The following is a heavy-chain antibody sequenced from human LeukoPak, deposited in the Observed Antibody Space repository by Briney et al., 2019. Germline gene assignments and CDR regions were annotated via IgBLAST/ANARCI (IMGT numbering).Heavy chain of an antibody. CDR1: GFTFSNSA. V-gene: IGHV3-23*01. D-gene: IGHD2-15*01. J-gene: IGHJ4*02. CDR2: IGSSGANT. CDR3: AKQIGYCSDGSCYFTS. Sequence: GGSLRLSCAASGFTFSNSATSWVRQATGKGLEWVSAIGSSGANTYYADSVKGRFTISRDNSKNTLYLQMNSLRAEDTAVYYCAKQIGYCSDGSCYFTSWGQGTLVTVSS.